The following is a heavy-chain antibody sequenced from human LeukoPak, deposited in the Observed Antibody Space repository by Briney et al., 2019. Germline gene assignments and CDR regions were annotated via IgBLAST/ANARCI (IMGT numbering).Heavy chain of an antibody. CDR3: ARDPSNILSTGFYYYYYMDV. J-gene: IGHJ6*03. CDR2: IRYDGTNK. D-gene: IGHD2-15*01. V-gene: IGHV3-30*02. Sequence: GGSLRLSCAASGFTFRSYGMHWVRQAPGRGLEWVAIIRYDGTNKYYADSVKGRFTVSRDNSKNTLYLQMNSLRAEDTAVFYCARDPSNILSTGFYYYYYMDVWGKGTTVTVSS. CDR1: GFTFRSYG.